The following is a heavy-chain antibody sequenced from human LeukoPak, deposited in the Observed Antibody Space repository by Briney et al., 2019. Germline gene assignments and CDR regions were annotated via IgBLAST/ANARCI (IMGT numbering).Heavy chain of an antibody. D-gene: IGHD3-22*01. CDR2: ISGSGGST. CDR1: GFTFSSYA. J-gene: IGHJ4*02. CDR3: AKDRSSGYYIDY. Sequence: PGGSLRLSCAASGFTFSSYAMSWVRQVPGKGLEWVSAISGSGGSTYYADSVKGRFTISRDNSKNTLYLQMNSLRAEDTAVYYCAKDRSSGYYIDYWGQGTLVTVSS. V-gene: IGHV3-23*01.